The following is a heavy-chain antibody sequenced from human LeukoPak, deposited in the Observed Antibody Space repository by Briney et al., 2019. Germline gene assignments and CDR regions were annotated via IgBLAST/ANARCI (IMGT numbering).Heavy chain of an antibody. Sequence: PSETLSLTCTVSGGSISSYYWSWIRQPPGKGLEWIGYIYTSGSTNYNPSLKSRVTISVDTSKNQFSLKLSSVTAADTAVYYCARWGGSSSWYIWGYYFDYWGQGTLVTVSS. CDR2: IYTSGST. J-gene: IGHJ4*02. CDR1: GGSISSYY. D-gene: IGHD6-13*01. V-gene: IGHV4-4*09. CDR3: ARWGGSSSWYIWGYYFDY.